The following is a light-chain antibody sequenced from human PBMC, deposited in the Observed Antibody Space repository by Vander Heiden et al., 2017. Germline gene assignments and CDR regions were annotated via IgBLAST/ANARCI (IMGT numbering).Light chain of an antibody. V-gene: IGLV3-1*01. CDR2: KDR. J-gene: IGLJ2*01. CDR1: KLGDKY. Sequence: SYELTQPPSVSVSPAQPASITCSGDKLGDKYACWYQQKPGQSPVLVIYKDRKRRSAIPERCSGSNSGNTATLTISGTQAVDEADYYCQAWDSSTAGLVFGGGTKLTVL. CDR3: QAWDSSTAGLV.